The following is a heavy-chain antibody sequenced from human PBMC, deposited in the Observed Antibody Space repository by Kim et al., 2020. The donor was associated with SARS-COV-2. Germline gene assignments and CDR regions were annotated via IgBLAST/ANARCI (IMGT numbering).Heavy chain of an antibody. D-gene: IGHD3-10*01. CDR3: ARTPGITMVRGVGMWYYGMDV. CDR2: IDWDDDK. Sequence: SGPTLVNPTQTLTLTCTFSGFSLSTSGMCVSWIRQPPGKALEWLALIDWDDDKYYSTSLKTRLTISKDTSKNQVVLTMTNMDPVDTATYYCARTPGITMVRGVGMWYYGMDVWGQGTTVTVSS. V-gene: IGHV2-70*01. CDR1: GFSLSTSGMC. J-gene: IGHJ6*02.